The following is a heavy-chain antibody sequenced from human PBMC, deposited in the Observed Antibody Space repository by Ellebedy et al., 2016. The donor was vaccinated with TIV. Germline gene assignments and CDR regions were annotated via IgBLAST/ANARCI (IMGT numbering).Heavy chain of an antibody. Sequence: GGSLRLSXAASGFTFSSHGMHWVRQAPGKGLEWVSYISSSSSTIYYADSVKGRFTISRDNAKNSLYLQMNSLRDEDTAVYYCAADPYYYDSSGFDYWGQGTLVTVSS. V-gene: IGHV3-48*02. J-gene: IGHJ4*02. D-gene: IGHD3-22*01. CDR1: GFTFSSHG. CDR3: AADPYYYDSSGFDY. CDR2: ISSSSSTI.